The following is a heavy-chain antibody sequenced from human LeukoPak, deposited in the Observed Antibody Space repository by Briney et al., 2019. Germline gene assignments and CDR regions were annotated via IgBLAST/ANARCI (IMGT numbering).Heavy chain of an antibody. CDR2: ISYDGSNK. D-gene: IGHD4-23*01. CDR3: ARDPYGGNSALYYYYYGMDV. CDR1: GFTFSSYA. V-gene: IGHV3-30*04. Sequence: PGRSLRLSCAASGFTFSSYAMHWVRQAPGKGLEWVAVISYDGSNKYYADSVKGRFTISRDNSKNTLYLQMNSLRAEDTAVYYCARDPYGGNSALYYYYYGMDVWGQGTTVTVSS. J-gene: IGHJ6*02.